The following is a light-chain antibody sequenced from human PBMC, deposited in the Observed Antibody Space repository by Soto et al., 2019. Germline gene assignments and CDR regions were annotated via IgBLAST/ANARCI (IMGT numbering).Light chain of an antibody. CDR2: AAS. J-gene: IGKJ1*01. CDR3: QQTYSTPWT. V-gene: IGKV1-39*01. CDR1: QTIIRY. Sequence: DIHMTQYPSSLSASVGDRVRITCRASQTIIRYLSWYQQKPGKAPKLLISAASSPQSGVSSRFNGSRSGTDFTLTISSLQSDDFATYYCQQTYSTPWTSGLGIKVDIK.